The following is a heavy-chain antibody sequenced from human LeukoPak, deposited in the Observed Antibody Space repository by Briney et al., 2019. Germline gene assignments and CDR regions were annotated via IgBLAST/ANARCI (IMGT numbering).Heavy chain of an antibody. V-gene: IGHV1-69*05. Sequence: GASVKVSCKASGGTFSSYAISWVRQAPGQGLEWMGGIIPISGTANYAQKFQGRVTITTDKSTSTAYMELSSLRSEDTAVYYCARRYCSSTSCFPLDYWGQGTLVTVSS. J-gene: IGHJ4*02. CDR3: ARRYCSSTSCFPLDY. CDR1: GGTFSSYA. D-gene: IGHD2-2*01. CDR2: IIPISGTA.